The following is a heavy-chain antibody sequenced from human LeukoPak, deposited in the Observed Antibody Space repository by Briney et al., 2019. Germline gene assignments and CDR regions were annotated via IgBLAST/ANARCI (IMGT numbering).Heavy chain of an antibody. D-gene: IGHD4-11*01. CDR1: GGSISSSSYY. CDR2: IYYSGST. CDR3: ARDRPTVNYYFDY. Sequence: SETLSPTCTVSGGSISSSSYYWGWIRQPPGKGLEWIGSIYYSGSTYYNPSLKSRVTISVDTSKNQFSLKLSSVTAADTAVYYCARDRPTVNYYFDYWGQGTLVTVSS. V-gene: IGHV4-39*07. J-gene: IGHJ4*02.